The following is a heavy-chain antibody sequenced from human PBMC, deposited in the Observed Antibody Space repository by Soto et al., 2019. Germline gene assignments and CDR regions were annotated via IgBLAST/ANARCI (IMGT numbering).Heavy chain of an antibody. J-gene: IGHJ5*02. Sequence: WWSLRLSCSASVFTFSSYAMHWFRQAPGKGLEWVAVISYDGSNKYYADSVKGRFTISRDNSKNTLYLQMNSLRAEDTAVYYCAREAIHISSSWYGGWFDPWGQGTLVTVSS. CDR2: ISYDGSNK. CDR1: VFTFSSYA. CDR3: AREAIHISSSWYGGWFDP. V-gene: IGHV3-30-3*01. D-gene: IGHD6-13*01.